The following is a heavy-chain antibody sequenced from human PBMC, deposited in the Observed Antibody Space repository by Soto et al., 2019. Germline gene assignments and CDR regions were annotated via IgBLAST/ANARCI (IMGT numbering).Heavy chain of an antibody. J-gene: IGHJ4*02. Sequence: QVQLVQSGAEMKKPGSSVKVSCQSSGGTFNTYAMNWVRQAPGQGPEWMGDISPMFGAANYAPKFQGRVTISADESTGTSYMQLSSLTSEDTALYFCAREVQVHTPAFVYWGQGTLVRVSS. D-gene: IGHD3-10*01. V-gene: IGHV1-69*19. CDR1: GGTFNTYA. CDR3: AREVQVHTPAFVY. CDR2: ISPMFGAA.